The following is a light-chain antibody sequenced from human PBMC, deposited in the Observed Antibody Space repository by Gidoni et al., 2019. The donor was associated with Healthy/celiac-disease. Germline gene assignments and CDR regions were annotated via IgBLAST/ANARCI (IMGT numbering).Light chain of an antibody. CDR3: CSYAGSSTLV. J-gene: IGLJ2*01. V-gene: IGLV2-23*01. CDR1: SSDVGSYNL. CDR2: EGS. Sequence: QSPLPQPASASGSPGQSITISCTGTSSDVGSYNLVSWYQQHPGKAPKLMIYEGSKRPSGVSNRFSGSKSGNTASLTISGLQAEDEADYYCCSYAGSSTLVFGGGTKLTVL.